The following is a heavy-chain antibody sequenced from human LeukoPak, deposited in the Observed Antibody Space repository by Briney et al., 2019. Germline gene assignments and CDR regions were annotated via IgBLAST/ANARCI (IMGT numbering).Heavy chain of an antibody. D-gene: IGHD2-21*01. V-gene: IGHV1-46*01. CDR2: INPSGGST. J-gene: IGHJ5*02. CDR3: ARSDDCGGECYYNWFDP. CDR1: GYTFTSYY. Sequence: ASVKVSCKASGYTFTSYYMHWVRQAPGQGLEWMGIINPSGGSTSYAQKFQGRVTMTRDTSTSTVYMELSSLRSEDTAVYYCARSDDCGGECYYNWFDPWGQGTLVTVSS.